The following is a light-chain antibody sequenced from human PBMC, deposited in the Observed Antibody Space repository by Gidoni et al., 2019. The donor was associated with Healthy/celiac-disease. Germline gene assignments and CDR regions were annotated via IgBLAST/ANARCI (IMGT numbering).Light chain of an antibody. Sequence: DIQMTQSPSSLSASVGDRVNITCRASQSISSSLNWYQQKPGKAPKLLIYAASSLQSGVPSRFSGSGSGTDFTLTISSLQPEDFATYYCQQSYSTMYTFGQGTKLEIK. V-gene: IGKV1-39*01. J-gene: IGKJ2*01. CDR1: QSISSS. CDR2: AAS. CDR3: QQSYSTMYT.